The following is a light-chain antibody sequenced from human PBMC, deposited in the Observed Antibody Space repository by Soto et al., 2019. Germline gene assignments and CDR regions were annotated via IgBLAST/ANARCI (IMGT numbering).Light chain of an antibody. Sequence: DIQMTQSPSTLSVSVGDRVTITCRASQSIRSWLAWYQQKPGKAPKLLIYDASSLDSGAPPRFSGSGSGTEFTLTISSLQPDDFATYYCQQYNTYSYTFGQGTKLEIK. V-gene: IGKV1-5*01. CDR2: DAS. CDR1: QSIRSW. J-gene: IGKJ2*01. CDR3: QQYNTYSYT.